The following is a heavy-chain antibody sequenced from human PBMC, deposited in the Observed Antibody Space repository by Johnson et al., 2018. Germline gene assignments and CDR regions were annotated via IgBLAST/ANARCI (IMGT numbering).Heavy chain of an antibody. V-gene: IGHV3-33*08. Sequence: QVQLVESGGGVVQPGRSLRLSCAASGFTFSSYGMHWVRQAPGKGLEWVAVIWYDGSNKYYADSVKGRFTISRDNSKNTLYLQMNSLRAEDTAVYYCAGDLYGYGQWAFDIWGQGTMVTVSS. CDR1: GFTFSSYG. J-gene: IGHJ3*02. CDR3: AGDLYGYGQWAFDI. CDR2: IWYDGSNK. D-gene: IGHD5-18*01.